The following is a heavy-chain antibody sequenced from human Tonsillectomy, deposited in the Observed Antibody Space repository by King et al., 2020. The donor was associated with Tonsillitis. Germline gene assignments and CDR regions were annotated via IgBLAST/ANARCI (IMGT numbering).Heavy chain of an antibody. D-gene: IGHD5-24*01. CDR2: VYPGDSDL. CDR1: GYSFTTHW. V-gene: IGHV5-51*01. J-gene: IGHJ3*02. CDR3: ARALSPRDNAFQI. Sequence: QLVQSGAEVKKPGESLTISCKGSGYSFTTHWIGWGRQMPGKGLDFVGIVYPGDSDLRYNPPFQGQVTISADKSIRTAYLQWSSLQASDTGMYYCARALSPRDNAFQIWGQGTMITVSS.